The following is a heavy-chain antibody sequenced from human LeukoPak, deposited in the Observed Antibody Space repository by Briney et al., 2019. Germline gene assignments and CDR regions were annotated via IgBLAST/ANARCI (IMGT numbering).Heavy chain of an antibody. J-gene: IGHJ4*02. V-gene: IGHV3-74*01. CDR2: VDNDGTGR. D-gene: IGHD5-12*01. Sequence: PGGSLRLSCAASGCTFGCYWMYWVRQSPEKGLECISRVDNDGTGRVYADSVKGRFTISRDNAKNSLYLQMNSLRDEDTAVYYCASVSGYPGWWGQGTLVTVSS. CDR1: GCTFGCYW. CDR3: ASVSGYPGW.